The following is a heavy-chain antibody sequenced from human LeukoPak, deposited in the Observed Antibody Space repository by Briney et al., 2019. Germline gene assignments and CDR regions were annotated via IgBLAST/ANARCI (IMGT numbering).Heavy chain of an antibody. CDR2: IYYSGST. V-gene: IGHV4-59*12. CDR3: ARVRVWLRGYSYGSNFDY. D-gene: IGHD5-18*01. Sequence: PSETLSLTCTVSGGSISSYYWSSIRQPPGKGLWWIGYIYYSGSTDYNPSLKSRVTISVDTSKNQFSLKLSSVTAADTTVYYCARVRVWLRGYSYGSNFDYWGQGTLVTVSS. J-gene: IGHJ4*02. CDR1: GGSISSYY.